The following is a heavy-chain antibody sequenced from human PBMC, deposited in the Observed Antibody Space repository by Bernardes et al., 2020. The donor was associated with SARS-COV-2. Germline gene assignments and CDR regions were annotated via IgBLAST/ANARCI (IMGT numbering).Heavy chain of an antibody. V-gene: IGHV3-23*01. CDR1: GFTFSNYA. D-gene: IGHD2-21*02. J-gene: IGHJ3*02. CDR2: ISVGGAST. Sequence: GGSLRLSCGALGFTFSNYAMRWVRQAPGKGLEWVSGISVGGASTAYANSVKGRLTISRDNSKNTAYLQMNSLRAEDTAVYYCAKEADGGNSLAAFDIWGQGTMVTVSS. CDR3: AKEADGGNSLAAFDI.